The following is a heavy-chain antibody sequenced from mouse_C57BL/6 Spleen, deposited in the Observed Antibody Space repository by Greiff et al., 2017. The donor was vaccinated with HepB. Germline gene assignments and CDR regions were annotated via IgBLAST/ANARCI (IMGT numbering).Heavy chain of an antibody. D-gene: IGHD1-1*01. Sequence: EVKLVESGEGLVKPGGSLKLSCAASGFTFSSYAMSWVRQTPEKRLEWVAYISSGGDYIYYADTVKGRFTISRDNARNTLYLQMSSLKSEDTAMYYCTRGSHYYGSSYLYYFDYWGQGTTLTVSS. J-gene: IGHJ2*01. CDR3: TRGSHYYGSSYLYYFDY. CDR2: ISSGGDYI. CDR1: GFTFSSYA. V-gene: IGHV5-9-1*02.